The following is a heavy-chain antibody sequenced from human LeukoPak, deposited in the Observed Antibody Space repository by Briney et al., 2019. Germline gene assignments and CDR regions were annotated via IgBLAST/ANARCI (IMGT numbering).Heavy chain of an antibody. D-gene: IGHD2-2*02. CDR1: GGTFSSYA. Sequence: GASVKVSCKASGGTFSSYAISWVRQAPGQGLEWMGGIIPIFGTANYAQKFQGRVTITTDESTSTAYMELSSLRSEDKAVYYCARAISSTSCYTCWFDPWGKGTLVTVSS. CDR2: IIPIFGTA. J-gene: IGHJ5*02. CDR3: ARAISSTSCYTCWFDP. V-gene: IGHV1-69*05.